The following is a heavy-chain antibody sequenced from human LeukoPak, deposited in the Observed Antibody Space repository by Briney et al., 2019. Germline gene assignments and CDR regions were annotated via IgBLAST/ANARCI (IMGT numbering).Heavy chain of an antibody. V-gene: IGHV4-34*01. CDR1: GGSFSGYY. Sequence: PSETLSLTCAVYGGSFSGYYWSWIRQPPGKGLEWIGEINHSGSTNYNPSLKSRVTISVDTSKNQFSLKLSSVTAADTAVYYCAGCFSSDSSGYSPPYFDYWGQGTLVTVSS. CDR3: AGCFSSDSSGYSPPYFDY. J-gene: IGHJ4*02. CDR2: INHSGST. D-gene: IGHD3-22*01.